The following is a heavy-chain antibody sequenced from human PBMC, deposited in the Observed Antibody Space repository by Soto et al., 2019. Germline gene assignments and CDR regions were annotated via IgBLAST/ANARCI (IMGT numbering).Heavy chain of an antibody. CDR1: GFTFSSYA. CDR3: ARDGWELKGGYFDY. Sequence: GGSLRLSCAASGFTFSSYAMHWVRQAPGKGLEWVAVISYDGSNKYYADSVKGRFTISRDNSKNTLYLQMNSLRAEDTAVYYCARDGWELKGGYFDYWGQGTLVTVSS. CDR2: ISYDGSNK. V-gene: IGHV3-30-3*01. J-gene: IGHJ4*02. D-gene: IGHD1-26*01.